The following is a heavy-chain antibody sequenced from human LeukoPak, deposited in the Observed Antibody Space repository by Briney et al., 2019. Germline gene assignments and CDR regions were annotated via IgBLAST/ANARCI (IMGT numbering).Heavy chain of an antibody. Sequence: PSETLSLTCTVSGGSISSYWSWIRQSPGKGLEWIGYIYFTGTTNYNPSLKSRLTVSIDTSRNQFSLKLSSATAADTAIYYCVNGGSYLTKWGQGTLVTVSS. V-gene: IGHV4-59*01. CDR3: VNGGSYLTK. CDR1: GGSISSY. D-gene: IGHD3-10*01. CDR2: IYFTGTT. J-gene: IGHJ4*02.